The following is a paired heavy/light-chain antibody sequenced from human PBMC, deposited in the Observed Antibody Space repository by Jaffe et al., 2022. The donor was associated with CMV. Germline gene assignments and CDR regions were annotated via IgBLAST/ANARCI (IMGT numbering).Light chain of an antibody. Sequence: DIRMTQSPSTLSASVGDRVSFTCRASQSISGWLAWYQQKPGRAPKLLIYKASSLESGVPSRFSGSGSGTEFTLTISSLQPDDFATYYCQQYSCHWTFGPGTKVEI. CDR3: QQYSCHWT. V-gene: IGKV1-5*03. J-gene: IGKJ1*01. CDR1: QSISGW. CDR2: KAS.
Heavy chain of an antibody. CDR2: VYYSGST. CDR3: VRHFSSGWPYHYGLDV. D-gene: IGHD6-19*01. Sequence: QVQLQESGPGLVKSSETLSLTCTVSGGSISSDGYYWGWIRQPPGKGLEWIGSVYYSGSTYYSPSLESRVIISVDTSKNHFSLKLSSVTAADTAVFYCVRHFSSGWPYHYGLDVWGQGTTVTVSS. V-gene: IGHV4-39*01. J-gene: IGHJ6*02. CDR1: GGSISSDGYY.